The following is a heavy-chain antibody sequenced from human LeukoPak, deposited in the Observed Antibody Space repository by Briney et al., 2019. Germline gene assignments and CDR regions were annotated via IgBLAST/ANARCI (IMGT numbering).Heavy chain of an antibody. D-gene: IGHD3-22*01. CDR1: GFTFSSYG. CDR2: ISYDGSNK. J-gene: IGHJ3*02. Sequence: GGSLRLSCAASGFTFSSYGMHWVRQAPGKGLEWVAVISYDGSNKYYADSVKGRFTISRDNAKNSPYLQMNSLRAEDTAVYYCARDMYYYDSSGYYYVPVAFDIWGQGTMVTVSS. CDR3: ARDMYYYDSSGYYYVPVAFDI. V-gene: IGHV3-30*03.